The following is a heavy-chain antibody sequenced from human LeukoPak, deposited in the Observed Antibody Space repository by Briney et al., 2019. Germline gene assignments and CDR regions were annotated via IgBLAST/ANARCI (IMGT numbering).Heavy chain of an antibody. CDR3: ARPSLNTGSYFDY. CDR2: ISSSSSTI. CDR1: GFTFSSYS. Sequence: GGSLRLSCAASGFTFSSYSMNWVRQAPGKGLEWVSYISSSSSTIYYADSVKGRFTISRDNAKNSLYLQMNSLGAEDTAVYYCARPSLNTGSYFDYWGQGILVSVSS. V-gene: IGHV3-48*04. J-gene: IGHJ4*02. D-gene: IGHD1-26*01.